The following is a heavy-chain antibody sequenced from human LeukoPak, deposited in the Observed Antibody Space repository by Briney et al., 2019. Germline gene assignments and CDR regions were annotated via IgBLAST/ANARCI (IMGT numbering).Heavy chain of an antibody. Sequence: PGGSLRLSCAASGFTFSNYAMSWVRQAPRKGLEWVSAISGSGGITYYADSVKGRFTISRDNSKNTLYLQMNSLRAEDTAVYSCAKKYFFDSSGYSHFDYWGQGTLVTVSS. CDR2: ISGSGGIT. V-gene: IGHV3-23*01. D-gene: IGHD3-22*01. J-gene: IGHJ4*02. CDR1: GFTFSNYA. CDR3: AKKYFFDSSGYSHFDY.